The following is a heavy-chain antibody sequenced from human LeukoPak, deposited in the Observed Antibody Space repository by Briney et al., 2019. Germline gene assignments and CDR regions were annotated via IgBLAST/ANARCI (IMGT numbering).Heavy chain of an antibody. Sequence: ASVKVSCKASGYTFTSYGMHWVRQAPGQSLECMGWINAANGNTKYSQKFQGRVTITRDTSASTAYMELSSLRSEGTAVYYCARGGETGYYGYFDYWGQGTLVTVSS. J-gene: IGHJ4*02. D-gene: IGHD3-9*01. V-gene: IGHV1-3*01. CDR2: INAANGNT. CDR1: GYTFTSYG. CDR3: ARGGETGYYGYFDY.